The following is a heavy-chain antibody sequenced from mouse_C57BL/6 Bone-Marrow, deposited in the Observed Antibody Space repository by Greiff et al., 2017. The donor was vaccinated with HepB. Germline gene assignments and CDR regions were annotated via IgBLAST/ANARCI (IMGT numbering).Heavy chain of an antibody. CDR1: GYTFTDYN. CDR2: IHPNNGGT. D-gene: IGHD1-1*01. V-gene: IGHV1-18*01. CDR3: SRITTVVAHWYFDV. J-gene: IGHJ1*03. Sequence: EVQLLESGPELVKPGDSVKIPCKASGYTFTDYNMDWVKQTPGKSLEWIGDIHPNNGGTTYNQKFTSKATLTVDKSSSTAYMELRSLTSEDTAVYYYSRITTVVAHWYFDVWGTGTTVTVSS.